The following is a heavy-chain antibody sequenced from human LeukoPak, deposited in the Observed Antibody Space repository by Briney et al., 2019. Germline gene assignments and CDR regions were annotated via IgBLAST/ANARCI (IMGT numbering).Heavy chain of an antibody. CDR2: ISGSGGST. D-gene: IGHD3-22*01. J-gene: IGHJ4*02. CDR1: GFTFSSYA. CDR3: ANPSSGDSSEDYFDY. V-gene: IGHV3-23*01. Sequence: GGSLRLSCAASGFTFSSYAMSWVRQAPGKVLEWVSAISGSGGSTYYADSAKGRFTISRDNSKNTLYLQMNSLRAEDTAVYYCANPSSGDSSEDYFDYWGQGTLVTVSS.